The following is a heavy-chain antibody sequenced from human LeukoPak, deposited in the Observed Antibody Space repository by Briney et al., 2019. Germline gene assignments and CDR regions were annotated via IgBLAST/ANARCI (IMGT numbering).Heavy chain of an antibody. V-gene: IGHV3-66*01. Sequence: PGGSLRLSCAASGFTVSNNYMSWVRQTPGKGLEWVSLIYSGGTTYYADSVKGRFTISRDNSKNTLYLQMNSLRAEDTAVYYCARVIEGGSYFDYWGQGTLVTVSS. CDR3: ARVIEGGSYFDY. CDR1: GFTVSNNY. D-gene: IGHD2/OR15-2a*01. CDR2: IYSGGTT. J-gene: IGHJ4*03.